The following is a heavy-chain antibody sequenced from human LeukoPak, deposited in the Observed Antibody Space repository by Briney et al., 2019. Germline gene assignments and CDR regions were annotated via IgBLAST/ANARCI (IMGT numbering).Heavy chain of an antibody. V-gene: IGHV3-30*04. Sequence: GRSLRLSCAASGFTFSSYAMHWVRQAPGKGLEWVAVISYDGSNKYYADSVKGRFTISRDNSKNTLYPQMNSLRAEDTAVYYCARGNYYGSGSYQPPFDYWGQGTLVTVSS. CDR2: ISYDGSNK. D-gene: IGHD3-10*01. CDR1: GFTFSSYA. CDR3: ARGNYYGSGSYQPPFDY. J-gene: IGHJ4*02.